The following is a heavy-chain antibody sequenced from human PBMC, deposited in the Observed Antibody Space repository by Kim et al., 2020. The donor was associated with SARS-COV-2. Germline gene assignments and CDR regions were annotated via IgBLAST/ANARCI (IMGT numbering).Heavy chain of an antibody. V-gene: IGHV5-51*01. CDR3: ARHARGFDYYGSGSSQPPTG. J-gene: IGHJ4*02. D-gene: IGHD3-10*01. Sequence: GESLKISCKGSGYSFTSYWIGWVRQMLGKGLEWMGIIYPGDYDTRYSPSFQGQVTISADKSISTAYLQWSSLKAADTAMYYCARHARGFDYYGSGSSQPPTGWGQGTLVTVSS. CDR1: GYSFTSYW. CDR2: IYPGDYDT.